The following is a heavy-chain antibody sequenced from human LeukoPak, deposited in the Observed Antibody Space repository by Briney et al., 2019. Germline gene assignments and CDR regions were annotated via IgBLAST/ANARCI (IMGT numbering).Heavy chain of an antibody. CDR3: AREGPRNDYGDYEFEYFDY. V-gene: IGHV1-8*01. CDR2: MNPNSGNT. D-gene: IGHD4-17*01. J-gene: IGHJ4*02. Sequence: ASVKVSCKASGYTFSNYDIIWLRQATGQGLEWMGWMNPNSGNTGYTQNFQGRVTMTRNTSISTAYMDLSSLRSEDTAVYYCAREGPRNDYGDYEFEYFDYWGQGTLVTVSS. CDR1: GYTFSNYD.